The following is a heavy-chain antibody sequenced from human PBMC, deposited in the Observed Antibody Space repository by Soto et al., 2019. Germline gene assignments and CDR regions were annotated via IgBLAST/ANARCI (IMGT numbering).Heavy chain of an antibody. J-gene: IGHJ4*02. CDR1: GDTLRSYG. CDR3: ALNYYDSSGYGY. D-gene: IGHD3-22*01. Sequence: ASVKVSCKTSGDTLRSYGFIWVRQAPGQRLEWMGWINAGNDNTKYSQKFQGRVTITRDTSASTAYMELSSLRSEDTAVYYCALNYYDSSGYGYWGQGTLVTSPQ. V-gene: IGHV1-3*01. CDR2: INAGNDNT.